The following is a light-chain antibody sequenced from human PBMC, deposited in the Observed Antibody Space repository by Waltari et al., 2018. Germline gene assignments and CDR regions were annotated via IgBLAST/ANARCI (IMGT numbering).Light chain of an antibody. J-gene: IGKJ4*01. CDR2: AAS. CDR3: QQGKTFPLT. CDR1: HDISSY. V-gene: IGKV1-12*01. Sequence: DIPMTQSPSSVSASVGNRVTISCRASHDISSYLAWYQQKPGKAPKLLIYAASSLLSGVPSRFSGSGSGTDFTLTISSLQADDSATYYCQQGKTFPLTFGGGTKVEI.